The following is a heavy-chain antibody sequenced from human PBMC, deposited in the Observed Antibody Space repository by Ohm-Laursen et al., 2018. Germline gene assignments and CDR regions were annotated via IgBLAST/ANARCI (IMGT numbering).Heavy chain of an antibody. D-gene: IGHD3-16*01. CDR2: ISSSGSTI. CDR1: GFTFSDYY. J-gene: IGHJ3*02. V-gene: IGHV3-11*01. Sequence: SLRLSCAASGFTFSDYYMSWIRQAPGKGREWGSYISSSGSTIYYADSVKGRFTISRDNAKNSLYLQMNSLRAEDTAVYYCARDGGSYQDDVFDIWGQGTMVTVSS. CDR3: ARDGGSYQDDVFDI.